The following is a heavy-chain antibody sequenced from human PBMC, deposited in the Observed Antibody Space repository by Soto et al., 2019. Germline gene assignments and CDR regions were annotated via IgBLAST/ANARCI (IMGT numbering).Heavy chain of an antibody. CDR3: ARGPESAKLGY. Sequence: QVQLQQWGAGLLKPSETLSLTCAVHGGSVSGYYWSCIRQPPGPGLEWIGEIHPSEISNYNTSLNSRVAISVDTSKDQFSLTLSSVTAADTAVYYCARGPESAKLGYWGQGTLVTVSS. J-gene: IGHJ4*02. V-gene: IGHV4-34*01. CDR1: GGSVSGYY. CDR2: IHPSEIS. D-gene: IGHD5-18*01.